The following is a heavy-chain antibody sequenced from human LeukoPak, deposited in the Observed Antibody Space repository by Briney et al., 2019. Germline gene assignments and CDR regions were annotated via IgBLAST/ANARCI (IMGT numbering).Heavy chain of an antibody. CDR3: AKSDSWNAFDI. D-gene: IGHD6-13*01. V-gene: IGHV3-23*01. J-gene: IGHJ3*02. Sequence: GGSLRLSCAASGFTFNTYSMSWVRQAPGKGLEWVSIISRTSESIFYADSVKGRFTISRDNSKNTLYLQMNSLKAEDTAVYYCAKSDSWNAFDIWGQGTMVTVSS. CDR2: ISRTSESI. CDR1: GFTFNTYS.